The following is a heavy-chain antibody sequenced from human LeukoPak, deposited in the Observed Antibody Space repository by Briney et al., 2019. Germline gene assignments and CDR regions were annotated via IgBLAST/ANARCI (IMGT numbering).Heavy chain of an antibody. J-gene: IGHJ4*02. D-gene: IGHD2-15*01. CDR2: ISTSTTTI. CDR3: AKTEYCSGGSCYETLDY. Sequence: GGSLRLSCEASGFTFSSYSMNWVRQAPGKGLEWISYISTSTTTIYYANSVKGRFTISRDNAKKSLYLQMNSLRVEDTGVYYCAKTEYCSGGSCYETLDYWGQGTLVTVSS. CDR1: GFTFSSYS. V-gene: IGHV3-48*01.